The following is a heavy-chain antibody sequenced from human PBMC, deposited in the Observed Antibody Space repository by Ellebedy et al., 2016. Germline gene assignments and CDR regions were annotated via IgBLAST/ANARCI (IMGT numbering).Heavy chain of an antibody. Sequence: GGSLRLSXAASGFTFSSYAMSWVRQAPGKGLEWVSAISGSGGSTYYADSVKGRFTISRDNSKNTLYLQMNSLRAEDTAVYYCAITLTTVTRFDYWGQGTLVTVSS. CDR2: ISGSGGST. V-gene: IGHV3-23*01. D-gene: IGHD4-17*01. J-gene: IGHJ4*02. CDR3: AITLTTVTRFDY. CDR1: GFTFSSYA.